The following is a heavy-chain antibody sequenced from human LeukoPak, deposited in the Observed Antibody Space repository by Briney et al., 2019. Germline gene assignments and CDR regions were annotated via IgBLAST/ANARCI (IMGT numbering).Heavy chain of an antibody. J-gene: IGHJ3*02. CDR3: ARDWVATSLDAFDI. Sequence: GASVKVSCKASGHTFASYGISWVRQAPGQGLEWMGRISGYNVNTNYAQNLQGRVTMTTDTSTSTAYMELRSLRSDDTAVYYCARDWVATSLDAFDIWGQGTMVIVSS. D-gene: IGHD4-23*01. CDR2: ISGYNVNT. CDR1: GHTFASYG. V-gene: IGHV1-18*01.